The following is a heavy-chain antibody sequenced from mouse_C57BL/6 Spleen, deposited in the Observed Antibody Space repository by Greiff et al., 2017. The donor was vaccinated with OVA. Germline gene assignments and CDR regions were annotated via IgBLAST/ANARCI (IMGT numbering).Heavy chain of an antibody. CDR3: ARDPFYGNYDAMDY. CDR2: ISDGGSYT. V-gene: IGHV5-4*01. Sequence: EVKLVESGGGLVKPGGSLKLSCAASGFTFSSYAMSWVRQTPEKRLEWVATISDGGSYTYYPDNVKGRFTISRDNAKNNLYLQMSHLKSEDTAMXYCARDPFYGNYDAMDYWGQGTSVTVSS. CDR1: GFTFSSYA. D-gene: IGHD2-1*01. J-gene: IGHJ4*01.